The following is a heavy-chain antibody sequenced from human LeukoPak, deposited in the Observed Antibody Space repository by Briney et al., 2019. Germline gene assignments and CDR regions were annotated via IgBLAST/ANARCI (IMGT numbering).Heavy chain of an antibody. CDR1: GYTFIAYY. CDR2: MNPYSGGT. J-gene: IGHJ4*02. V-gene: IGHV1-2*02. Sequence: ASVTVSCNPSGYTFIAYYMRWVRQTPGRGREWMGWMNPYSGGTNYAQKFQGRVTMTRDTSINTAYMEVSRLRSDDTAVYYCARDQGIVGATMYDYWGQGTLVTVSS. D-gene: IGHD1-26*01. CDR3: ARDQGIVGATMYDY.